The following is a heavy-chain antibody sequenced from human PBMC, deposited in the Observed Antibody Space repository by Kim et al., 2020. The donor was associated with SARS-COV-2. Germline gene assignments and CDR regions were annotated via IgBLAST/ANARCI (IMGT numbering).Heavy chain of an antibody. CDR3: AKRPGIAVAGREGFDY. J-gene: IGHJ4*02. D-gene: IGHD6-19*01. V-gene: IGHV3-23*01. Sequence: GGSLRLSCAASGFTFSSYAMSWVRQAPGKGLEWVSAISGSGGSTYYADSVKGRFTISRDNSKNTLYLQMNSLRAEDTAVYYCAKRPGIAVAGREGFDYWGQGTLVTVSS. CDR2: ISGSGGST. CDR1: GFTFSSYA.